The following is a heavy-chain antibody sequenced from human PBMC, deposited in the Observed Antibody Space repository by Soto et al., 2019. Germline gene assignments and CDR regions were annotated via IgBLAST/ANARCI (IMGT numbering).Heavy chain of an antibody. CDR2: INPNGGST. CDR3: ERSAPYDY. Sequence: QVQLMQSGAEVKKPGASVRVSCKASGYTFTNYYVHWVRQAPGQGLEWMGFINPNGGSTTYAQKFQGRFTVTTDTYTRTVYMQVSSLRSEDTAVFYCERSAPYDYWGQGTLVTVSS. V-gene: IGHV1-46*01. J-gene: IGHJ4*02. CDR1: GYTFTNYY.